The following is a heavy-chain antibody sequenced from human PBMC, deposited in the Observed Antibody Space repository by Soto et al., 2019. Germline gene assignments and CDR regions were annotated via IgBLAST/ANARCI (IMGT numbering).Heavy chain of an antibody. CDR3: ARAVAGKAQLDY. D-gene: IGHD6-19*01. CDR1: GGSIRSFY. Sequence: PSETLYLTCTVSGGSIRSFYWSWIRQPPGKGLEWIGYIYYSGSTTYNPSLKSRVTISVDTSKNQFSLNLSSVTAADTAVYYCARAVAGKAQLDYWGQGTPVTVSS. J-gene: IGHJ4*02. V-gene: IGHV4-59*01. CDR2: IYYSGST.